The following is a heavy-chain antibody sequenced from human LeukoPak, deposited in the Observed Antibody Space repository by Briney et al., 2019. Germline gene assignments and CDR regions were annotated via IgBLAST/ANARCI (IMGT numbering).Heavy chain of an antibody. D-gene: IGHD4-17*01. CDR1: GGSISSGSYY. Sequence: PSQTLSLTCTVSGGSISSGSYYWSWIRQPAGKGLEWIGRIYTSGSTNYNPSLKSRVTISVDTSKNQFSLKLSSVTAADTAVYYCARGDSYGEYPYYYCGMDVWGQGTTVTVSS. V-gene: IGHV4-61*02. CDR3: ARGDSYGEYPYYYCGMDV. J-gene: IGHJ6*02. CDR2: IYTSGST.